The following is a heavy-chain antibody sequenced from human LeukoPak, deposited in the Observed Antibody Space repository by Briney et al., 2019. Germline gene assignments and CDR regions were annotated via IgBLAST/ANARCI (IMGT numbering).Heavy chain of an antibody. CDR3: ARDLYGSGSYYREDYFDY. V-gene: IGHV1-46*01. J-gene: IGHJ4*02. D-gene: IGHD3-10*01. CDR2: INPSGGST. Sequence: ASVKVSCKASGYTFTSYYMHWVRQAPGQGLEWMGIINPSGGSTSYAQKFQGRVTMTRDMSTSTVYMELSSLRSEDTAGYYCARDLYGSGSYYREDYFDYWGQGTLVTVSS. CDR1: GYTFTSYY.